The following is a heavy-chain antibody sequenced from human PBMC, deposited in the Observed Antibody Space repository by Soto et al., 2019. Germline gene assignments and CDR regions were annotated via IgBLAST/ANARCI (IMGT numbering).Heavy chain of an antibody. V-gene: IGHV4-34*01. CDR2: INHSGST. D-gene: IGHD2-15*01. Sequence: QVQLQQWGAGLLKPSETLSLTCAVYGGSFSGYYWSWIRQPPGKGLEWIGEINHSGSTNYNPSLKSRVTLSVDTSKNQFSLKLSSVTAADTAVYYCARRRGKWYYGMDVWGQGTTVTVSS. CDR1: GGSFSGYY. J-gene: IGHJ6*02. CDR3: ARRRGKWYYGMDV.